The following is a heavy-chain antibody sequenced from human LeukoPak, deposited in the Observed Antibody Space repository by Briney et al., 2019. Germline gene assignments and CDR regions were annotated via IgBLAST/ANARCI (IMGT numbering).Heavy chain of an antibody. CDR3: ARANYCSSTSCYAYFDY. CDR1: GFTFSSYS. V-gene: IGHV3-21*01. J-gene: IGHJ4*02. Sequence: GGSLRLSCAASGFTFSSYSMNWVRQAPGKGLEWVSSISSSSSYIYYADSVKGRFTISRDNAKNSLYLQMNSLRAEDTAVYYYARANYCSSTSCYAYFDYWGQGTLVTVSS. CDR2: ISSSSSYI. D-gene: IGHD2-2*01.